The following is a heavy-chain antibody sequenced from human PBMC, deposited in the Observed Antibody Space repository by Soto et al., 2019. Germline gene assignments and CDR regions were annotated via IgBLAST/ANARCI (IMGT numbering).Heavy chain of an antibody. CDR3: ARDAPSIAARGDYYYGMDV. CDR1: GGSISSGGYY. CDR2: IYYSGST. Sequence: SETLSLTCTVSGGSISSGGYYWSWIRQHPGKGLEWIGYIYYSGSTYYNPSLKSRVTISVDTSKNQFSLKLSSVTAADTAVYYCARDAPSIAARGDYYYGMDVWGQGTTVTVSS. D-gene: IGHD6-6*01. V-gene: IGHV4-31*03. J-gene: IGHJ6*02.